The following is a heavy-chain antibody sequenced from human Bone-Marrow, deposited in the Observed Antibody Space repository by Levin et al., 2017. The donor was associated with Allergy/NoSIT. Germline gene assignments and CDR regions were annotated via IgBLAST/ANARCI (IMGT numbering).Heavy chain of an antibody. J-gene: IGHJ4*02. CDR2: ISYDGSNK. CDR1: GFTFSSYA. V-gene: IGHV3-30-3*01. D-gene: IGHD3-16*01. Sequence: GGSLRLSCAASGFTFSSYAMHWVRQAPGKGLEWVAVISYDGSNKYYADSVKGRFTISRDNSKNTLYLQMNSLRAEDTAVYYCAAFYDYVWGSYDYWGQGTLVTVSS. CDR3: AAFYDYVWGSYDY.